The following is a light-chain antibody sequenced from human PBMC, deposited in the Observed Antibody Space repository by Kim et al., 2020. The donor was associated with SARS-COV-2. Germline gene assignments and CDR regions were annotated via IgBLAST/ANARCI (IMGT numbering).Light chain of an antibody. V-gene: IGLV1-40*01. CDR1: SSNIGAGYD. CDR3: QSYDSSLSGVL. Sequence: QRVTISCTGSSSNIGAGYDVHWYQQLPGTAPKLLIYGNSNRPSGVPDRFSGSKSGTSASLAITGLQAEDEADYYCQSYDSSLSGVLFGGGTKLTVL. CDR2: GNS. J-gene: IGLJ2*01.